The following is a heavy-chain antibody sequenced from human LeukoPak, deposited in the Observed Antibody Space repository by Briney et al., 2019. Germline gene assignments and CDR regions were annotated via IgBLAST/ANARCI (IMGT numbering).Heavy chain of an antibody. Sequence: SETLSLTCVVSGGSISNGDYNWNWIRQPAGKGLESLGRTYISGKTDYNPSLESRLTISVDTSKNQFSLRLTSVTAADTAVYFCARHGKMTTVTTQAFDIWGQGTMVTVSS. V-gene: IGHV4-61*02. CDR1: GGSISNGDYN. CDR3: ARHGKMTTVTTQAFDI. D-gene: IGHD4-17*01. CDR2: TYISGKT. J-gene: IGHJ3*02.